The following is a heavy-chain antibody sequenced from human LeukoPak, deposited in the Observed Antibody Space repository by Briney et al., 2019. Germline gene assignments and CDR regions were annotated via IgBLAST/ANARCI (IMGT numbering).Heavy chain of an antibody. Sequence: PGGSLRLSCAASGFTLSSNYMSGVRQAPGKGLEWVSVIYSGGSTYYADSVKGRFTISRDNSKNTLYLQMNSLRAEDTAVYYCAEGLIQLWLLDYWGQGTLVTVSS. CDR3: AEGLIQLWLLDY. D-gene: IGHD5-18*01. V-gene: IGHV3-66*01. CDR2: IYSGGST. J-gene: IGHJ4*02. CDR1: GFTLSSNY.